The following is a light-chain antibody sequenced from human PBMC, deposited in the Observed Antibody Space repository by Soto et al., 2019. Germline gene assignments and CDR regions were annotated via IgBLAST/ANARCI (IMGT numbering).Light chain of an antibody. CDR3: QQYAGSPST. CDR1: QTVTSNY. V-gene: IGKV3-20*01. CDR2: GAS. Sequence: EIVLTQSPGTLSLSPGERATISCRASQTVTSNYLAWYQRKPGQAPRLLIYGASSRATDIPDRFSGSGSGTDFTLTITRLEPEDFAVYFCQQYAGSPSTFGQGTKVEIK. J-gene: IGKJ1*01.